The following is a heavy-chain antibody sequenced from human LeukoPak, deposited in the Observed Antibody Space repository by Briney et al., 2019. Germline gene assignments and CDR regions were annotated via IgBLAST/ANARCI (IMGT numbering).Heavy chain of an antibody. CDR1: GGSISSSTYY. D-gene: IGHD6-19*01. Sequence: PLETLSLTCTVFGGSISSSTYYWDWIRQPPGKGLEWIGTIYYSGSTYCNPSLKSRVTISVDTSKNQFSLKVSSVTAADTAVYYCARGVSGWHQFDYWGQGTLVTVSS. CDR2: IYYSGST. J-gene: IGHJ4*02. V-gene: IGHV4-39*01. CDR3: ARGVSGWHQFDY.